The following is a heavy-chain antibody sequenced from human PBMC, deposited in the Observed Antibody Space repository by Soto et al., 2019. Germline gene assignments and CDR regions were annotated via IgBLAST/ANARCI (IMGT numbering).Heavy chain of an antibody. CDR2: ISGSGAST. CDR1: GFTFSSYA. D-gene: IGHD1-26*01. Sequence: EVLLLESGGGLVQPGGSLRLSCAASGFTFSSYAMRWVRQAPVKGLEWVSAISGSGASTYYADSEKGRFTISRDNSKNTLYLQMNGLIAEDTAVYYCARRGSGSYYDYWGQGTLVTVSS. J-gene: IGHJ4*02. V-gene: IGHV3-23*01. CDR3: ARRGSGSYYDY.